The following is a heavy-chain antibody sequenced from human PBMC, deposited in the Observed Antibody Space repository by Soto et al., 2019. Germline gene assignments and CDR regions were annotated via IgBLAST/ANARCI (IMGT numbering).Heavy chain of an antibody. D-gene: IGHD3-16*01. Sequence: GSLILSFAAYGFTFSSYRMHWVRQAPGKGLVWVSRINRDGSSTSYADSVKGRFTISRDNAKNTLYLQMKSLRAEDTAVYYCARDQRTYYDYVWGLADYWGQGTLVTVSS. J-gene: IGHJ4*02. CDR2: INRDGSST. V-gene: IGHV3-74*01. CDR3: ARDQRTYYDYVWGLADY. CDR1: GFTFSSYR.